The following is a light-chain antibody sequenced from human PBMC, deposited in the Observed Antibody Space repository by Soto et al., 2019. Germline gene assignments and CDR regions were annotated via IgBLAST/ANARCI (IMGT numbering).Light chain of an antibody. V-gene: IGLV1-40*01. Sequence: QSVLTQPPSVSGAPGQRVTISCTGSSSNTGAGYNVHWYQQLPGTAPKLLIFDNRHRPSGVPDRFSGSKSGTSASLAITGLQAEDEGDYYCQSYDRSLSSPIFGGGTKLTVL. CDR2: DNR. CDR3: QSYDRSLSSPI. J-gene: IGLJ2*01. CDR1: SSNTGAGYN.